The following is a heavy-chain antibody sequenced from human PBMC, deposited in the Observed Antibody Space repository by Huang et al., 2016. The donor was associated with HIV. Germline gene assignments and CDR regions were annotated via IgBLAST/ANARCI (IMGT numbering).Heavy chain of an antibody. CDR1: GFSLNPKGVG. CDR2: IYWDEGK. CDR3: AHIGRLGNYYMDV. D-gene: IGHD7-27*01. V-gene: IGHV2-5*02. Sequence: QITLKESGPTVIKPTQTLTLTCSFSGFSLNPKGVGVGWIRQPPGKALEWLGLIYWDEGKRFTPSQKNRITSTKDTSKSQVVFTMTNLDPMDTGTYYCAHIGRLGNYYMDVWGNGTTVTVSS. J-gene: IGHJ6*03.